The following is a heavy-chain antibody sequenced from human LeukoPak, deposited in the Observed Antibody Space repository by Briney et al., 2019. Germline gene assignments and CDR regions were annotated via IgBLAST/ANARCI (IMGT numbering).Heavy chain of an antibody. CDR1: GLTFSRFS. Sequence: GGSLRLSCAASGLTFSRFSMHWVREAPGKGLVWVSRINSDGSSTNYADSVKGRFTISRDNAKNTLYLQMNSLRAEDTAVYYCVQSGGMDVWGQGTTVTVSS. CDR2: INSDGSST. V-gene: IGHV3-74*01. J-gene: IGHJ6*02. CDR3: VQSGGMDV.